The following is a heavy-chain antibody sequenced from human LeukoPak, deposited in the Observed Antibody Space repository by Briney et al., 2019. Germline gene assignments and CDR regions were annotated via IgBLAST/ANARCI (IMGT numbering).Heavy chain of an antibody. CDR3: TKDLGGYSSGRATPPVDY. CDR2: ISSSSSYI. D-gene: IGHD6-19*01. Sequence: PGGSLRLPCAASGFTFSSYGMHWVRQAPGKGLEWVSSISSSSSYIYYADSVKGRFTISRDNSKNTLYLQMNSLRAEDTAVYYCTKDLGGYSSGRATPPVDYWGQGTLVTVSS. V-gene: IGHV3-21*01. CDR1: GFTFSSYG. J-gene: IGHJ4*02.